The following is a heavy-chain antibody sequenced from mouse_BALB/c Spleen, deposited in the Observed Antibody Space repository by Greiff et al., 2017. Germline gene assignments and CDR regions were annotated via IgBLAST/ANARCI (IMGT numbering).Heavy chain of an antibody. Sequence: EVQVVESGGGLVQPGGSRKFSCAASGFTFSSFGMHWVRQAPGKGLEWVAYISSGSSTIYYADTVKGRFTISRDNPKNTLFLQMTSLRSEDTAMYYCAREWYDEAWFAYWGQGTLVTVSA. V-gene: IGHV5-17*02. CDR2: ISSGSSTI. CDR1: GFTFSSFG. D-gene: IGHD2-14*01. J-gene: IGHJ3*01. CDR3: AREWYDEAWFAY.